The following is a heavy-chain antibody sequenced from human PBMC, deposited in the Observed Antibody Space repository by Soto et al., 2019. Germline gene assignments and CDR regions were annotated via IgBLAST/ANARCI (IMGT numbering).Heavy chain of an antibody. J-gene: IGHJ3*02. CDR3: TRAYGARFDI. CDR1: GYIFSTNW. D-gene: IGHD4-17*01. CDR2: IYPADSDT. Sequence: GESLKISCKGSGYIFSTNWIGWVRQMPGKSLEWMGIIYPADSDTRYSPSFQGQVTISADKSISTAYLQWSSLKASDTAIYYCTRAYGARFDIWGQGTMLTVSS. V-gene: IGHV5-51*01.